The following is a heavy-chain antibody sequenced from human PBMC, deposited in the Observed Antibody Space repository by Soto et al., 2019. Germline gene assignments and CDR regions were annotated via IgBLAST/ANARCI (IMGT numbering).Heavy chain of an antibody. CDR2: LFSHDEK. CDR1: GFSLSNGKVG. J-gene: IGHJ6*03. CDR3: ARILFSRSVAGRYFYLYV. D-gene: IGHD6-19*01. Sequence: HVTLKETGPVLVKPTETLTLTCTVSGFSLSNGKVGVSWIRQPPGKALEWLAHLFSHDEKSYRTSLKSRLTMSEGAFNSQVVLTITIVDTVDTDTYYCARILFSRSVAGRYFYLYVWGNGTTVTVSS. V-gene: IGHV2-26*01.